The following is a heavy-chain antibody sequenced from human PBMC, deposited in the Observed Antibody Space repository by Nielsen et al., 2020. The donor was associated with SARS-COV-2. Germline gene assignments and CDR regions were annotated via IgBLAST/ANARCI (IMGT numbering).Heavy chain of an antibody. CDR3: ARAGFPYYFDY. Sequence: GESLKISCAASGFTFSSYSMNWVRQAPGKGLEWVSSISSSSYIYYADSVKGRFTISRDNAKNSLYLQMNSLRAEDTAVYYCARAGFPYYFDYWGQGTLVTVSS. J-gene: IGHJ4*02. CDR2: ISSSSYI. V-gene: IGHV3-21*01. CDR1: GFTFSSYS.